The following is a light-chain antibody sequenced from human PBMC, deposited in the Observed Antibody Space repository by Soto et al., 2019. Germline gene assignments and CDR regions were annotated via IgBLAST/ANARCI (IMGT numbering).Light chain of an antibody. CDR1: SSNNGVNY. J-gene: IGLJ2*01. V-gene: IGLV1-47*01. Sequence: QSVLTQTPSASGTPGQRVTISCSGSSSNNGVNYVYWYQQLPGTAPKLLIYTNNQRPSGVPDRFSGSKSGTSASLAISGLRSEDEADYHCATWDDSLSGVVFGGGTKLTVL. CDR2: TNN. CDR3: ATWDDSLSGVV.